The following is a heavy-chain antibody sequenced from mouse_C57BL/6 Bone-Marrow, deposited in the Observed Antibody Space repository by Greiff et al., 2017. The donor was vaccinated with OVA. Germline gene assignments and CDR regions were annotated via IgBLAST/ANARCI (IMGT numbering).Heavy chain of an antibody. V-gene: IGHV14-4*01. CDR3: TFLLHFDY. D-gene: IGHD2-1*01. J-gene: IGHJ2*01. Sequence: VTLKESGAELVRPGASVKLSCTASGFNIKDDYMHWVKQRPEQGLEWIGWIDPENGDTEYASKFQGKATITADTSSNTAYLQLSSLTSEDTAVYYCTFLLHFDYWGQGTTLTVSS. CDR1: GFNIKDDY. CDR2: IDPENGDT.